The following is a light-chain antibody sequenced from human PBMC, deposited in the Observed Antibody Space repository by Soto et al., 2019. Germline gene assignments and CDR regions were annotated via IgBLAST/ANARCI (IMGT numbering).Light chain of an antibody. Sequence: AIQLTQSPSSLSASVGDRVTITCRASQGISSALAWYQQKPGKAPKLLIYDASSLESGFPSRFSGSGSGTDFTITISSQQPEDCANYYCQQFNSYPYTFGQGTKLEIK. CDR2: DAS. CDR3: QQFNSYPYT. CDR1: QGISSA. V-gene: IGKV1-13*02. J-gene: IGKJ2*01.